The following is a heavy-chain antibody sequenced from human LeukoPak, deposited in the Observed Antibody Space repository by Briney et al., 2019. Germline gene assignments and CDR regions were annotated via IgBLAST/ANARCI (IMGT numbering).Heavy chain of an antibody. V-gene: IGHV1-2*02. CDR3: AKARGLYCSSISCYDCDV. D-gene: IGHD2-2*01. Sequence: ASVKVSCKAAGYTSTAYYIHWVRQAPGQGLEWMGWINPNSGGTDYAQNFQGRVTLTRDTSITTAYMELSRLRSDDTAVYYCAKARGLYCSSISCYDCDVWGKGTTVTVSS. CDR1: GYTSTAYY. J-gene: IGHJ6*04. CDR2: INPNSGGT.